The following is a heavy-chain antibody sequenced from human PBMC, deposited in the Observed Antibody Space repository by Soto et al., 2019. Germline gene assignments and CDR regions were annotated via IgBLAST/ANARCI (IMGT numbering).Heavy chain of an antibody. Sequence: RRESLKISCKGSGYSFTGYWIGWVRQMPGKGLEYMWIVYPGDSDTKYSPSFQGQVTISVDRSLSTAYLQWSSLKASDTAMYYCVVQQQLPWVNYWGQRTLVTVS. V-gene: IGHV5-51*01. J-gene: IGHJ4*02. CDR2: VYPGDSDT. CDR1: GYSFTGYW. D-gene: IGHD6-13*01. CDR3: VVQQQLPWVNY.